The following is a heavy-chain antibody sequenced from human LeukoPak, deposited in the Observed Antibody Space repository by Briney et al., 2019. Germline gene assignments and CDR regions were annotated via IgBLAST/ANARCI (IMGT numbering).Heavy chain of an antibody. D-gene: IGHD4/OR15-4a*01. CDR3: ARALNRHIGAFEY. V-gene: IGHV3-48*04. J-gene: IGHJ4*02. CDR1: GFTFSSYS. CDR2: ISSSSSTI. Sequence: PGGSLRLSCAASGFTFSSYSMNWVRQAPGKGLEWVSYISSSSSTIYYADSVKGRFTISRDNAKNTLYLHMNSLRVEDTATYFCARALNRHIGAFEYWGQGALVTVSS.